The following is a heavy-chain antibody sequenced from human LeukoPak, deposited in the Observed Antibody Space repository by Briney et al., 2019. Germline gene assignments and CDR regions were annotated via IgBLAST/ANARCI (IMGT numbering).Heavy chain of an antibody. CDR1: GYTFTGYY. J-gene: IGHJ6*02. CDR2: INPNSGGT. CDR3: ARDSGSSWYVRGMGV. Sequence: ASVKVSCKASGYTFTGYYMHWVRQAPGQGLEWMGWINPNSGGTNYAQKFQGRVTMTRDTSISTAYMELSRLRSDDTVVYYCARDSGSSWYVRGMGVWGQGTTVTVSS. V-gene: IGHV1-2*02. D-gene: IGHD6-13*01.